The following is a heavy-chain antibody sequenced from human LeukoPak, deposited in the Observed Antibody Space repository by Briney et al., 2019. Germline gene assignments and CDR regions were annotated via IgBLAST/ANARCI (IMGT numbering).Heavy chain of an antibody. CDR1: GGSFSGYY. J-gene: IGHJ6*02. Sequence: SETLSLTCAVYGGSFSGYYWSWLRQPPGKGLEWIGEINHSGSTNYNPSLKSRVTISVDTSKNQFSLKLSSVTAADTAVYYCARGRGVANYYYYGMDVWGQGTTVTVSS. D-gene: IGHD3-10*01. CDR3: ARGRGVANYYYYGMDV. CDR2: INHSGST. V-gene: IGHV4-34*01.